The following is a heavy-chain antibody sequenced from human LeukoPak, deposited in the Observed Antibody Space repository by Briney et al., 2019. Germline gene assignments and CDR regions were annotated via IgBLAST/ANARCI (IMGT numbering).Heavy chain of an antibody. D-gene: IGHD3-10*02. CDR2: ISSSGSTI. CDR3: AELGITMIGGV. CDR1: GFTFSSYE. Sequence: GGSLTLSCAASGFTFSSYEMNWVRQAPGKGLEWVSYISSSGSTIYYADSVKGRFTISRDNAKNSLYLQMNSLRADDTTVYYCAELGITMIGGVWGKGTTVTISS. V-gene: IGHV3-48*03. J-gene: IGHJ6*04.